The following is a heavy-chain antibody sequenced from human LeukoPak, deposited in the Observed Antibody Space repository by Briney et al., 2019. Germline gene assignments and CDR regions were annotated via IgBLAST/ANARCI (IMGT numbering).Heavy chain of an antibody. Sequence: ASVKVSCKASGYTFTIYGISWVRQAPGQGLEWMGWSPYNGNTKYAQKLQGRVTMTTDTSTSTAYMELRSLRSDDTAVYYCARGGSSGWRTPNDDYWGQGTLVTVSS. CDR1: GYTFTIYG. J-gene: IGHJ4*02. V-gene: IGHV1-18*01. CDR3: ARGGSSGWRTPNDDY. CDR2: SPYNGNT. D-gene: IGHD6-19*01.